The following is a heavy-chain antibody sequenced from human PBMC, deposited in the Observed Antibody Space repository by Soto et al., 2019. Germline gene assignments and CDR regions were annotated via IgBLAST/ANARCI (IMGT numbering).Heavy chain of an antibody. V-gene: IGHV4-61*01. CDR1: GGSVSSGSYY. Sequence: SETLSLTCTVSGGSVSSGSYYWSWIRQPPGKGLEWIGYIYYSGSTNYNPSLKSRVAISVDTSKNQFSLKLSSVTAADTAVYYCARDRIAAAGTGVDPWGQGTLVTVSS. CDR2: IYYSGST. CDR3: ARDRIAAAGTGVDP. J-gene: IGHJ5*02. D-gene: IGHD6-13*01.